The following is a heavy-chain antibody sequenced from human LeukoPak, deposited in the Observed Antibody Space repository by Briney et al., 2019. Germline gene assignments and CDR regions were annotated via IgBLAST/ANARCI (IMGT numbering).Heavy chain of an antibody. V-gene: IGHV3-21*01. J-gene: IGHJ5*02. CDR3: ARDQDSSGYYP. CDR2: ISNSGAGT. CDR1: GFPFSSFA. D-gene: IGHD3-22*01. Sequence: PGGSLRLSCAASGFPFSSFAMSWVRLAPGQGLEWVSTISNSGAGTYYADSVKGRFTISRDNAKNSLYLQMNSLRAEDTAVYYCARDQDSSGYYPWGQGTLVTVSS.